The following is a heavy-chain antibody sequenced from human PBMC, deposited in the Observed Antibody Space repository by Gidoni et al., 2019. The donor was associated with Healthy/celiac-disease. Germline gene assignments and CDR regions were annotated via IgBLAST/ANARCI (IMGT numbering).Heavy chain of an antibody. CDR2: IRSKANSYAT. Sequence: EVQLVESGGGLVQPGGSLKLSCAASGFTFSVSAMHWVRQASGKGLEWVGRIRSKANSYATAYAASVKGRFTISRDDSKNTAYLQMNSLKTEDTAVYYCTRTKIAVAGPYYYYGMDVWGQGTTVTVSS. V-gene: IGHV3-73*02. D-gene: IGHD6-19*01. J-gene: IGHJ6*02. CDR1: GFTFSVSA. CDR3: TRTKIAVAGPYYYYGMDV.